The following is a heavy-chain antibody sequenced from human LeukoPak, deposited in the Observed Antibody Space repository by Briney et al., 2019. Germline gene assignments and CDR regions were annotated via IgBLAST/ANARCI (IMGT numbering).Heavy chain of an antibody. CDR3: ARHHDEWLLQGFDL. Sequence: SETLSLTCTVSGGSISSSSYYWGWIRQPPGKGLEWIGSIYYSGSTYYNPSLKSRVTISVDTSKNQFSLKLSSVTAADTAVYYCARHHDEWLLQGFDLWGRSTLVTVSS. D-gene: IGHD3-22*01. J-gene: IGHJ2*01. CDR1: GGSISSSSYY. CDR2: IYYSGST. V-gene: IGHV4-39*01.